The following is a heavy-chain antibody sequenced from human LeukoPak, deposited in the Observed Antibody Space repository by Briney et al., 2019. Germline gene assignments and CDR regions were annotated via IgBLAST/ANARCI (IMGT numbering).Heavy chain of an antibody. V-gene: IGHV4-59*01. Sequence: SETLSLTCTVSGGSISSYYWSWIRQPPGKGLEWIGYIYYSGSTNYNPSLKSRVTISVDTSQNQFSLKLSSVTAADTAVYYCARVDTAMVVFDYWGQGTLVTVSS. CDR2: IYYSGST. CDR3: ARVDTAMVVFDY. J-gene: IGHJ4*02. D-gene: IGHD5-18*01. CDR1: GGSISSYY.